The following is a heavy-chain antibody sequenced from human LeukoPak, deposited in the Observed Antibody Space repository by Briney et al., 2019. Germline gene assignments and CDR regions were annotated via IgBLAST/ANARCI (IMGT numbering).Heavy chain of an antibody. V-gene: IGHV3-7*03. Sequence: HAGGSLRLSCVASGFTFTGYWMSWVRQAPGKGLEWVANINEDGSEKYYVDSVEGRFTISRDNAKNSLYLQLKSLRAEDTAVYFCARDDYSNSRGSYYYYMDVWGTGTTVTVSS. CDR1: GFTFTGYW. J-gene: IGHJ6*03. CDR3: ARDDYSNSRGSYYYYMDV. CDR2: INEDGSEK. D-gene: IGHD4-11*01.